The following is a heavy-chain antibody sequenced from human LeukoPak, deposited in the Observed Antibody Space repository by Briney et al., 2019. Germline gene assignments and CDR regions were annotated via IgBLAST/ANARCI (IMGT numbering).Heavy chain of an antibody. Sequence: SETLSLTCTVSGGSISSYYWSWIRQPPGEGLEWIGYIYYSGSTNYNPPLKSRVTISVDTSKNQFSLKLSSVTAADTAVYYCARQGGNSSPYYYYYSDVWGKGTTVTVSS. D-gene: IGHD6-13*01. CDR3: ARQGGNSSPYYYYYSDV. CDR1: GGSISSYY. V-gene: IGHV4-59*01. CDR2: IYYSGST. J-gene: IGHJ6*03.